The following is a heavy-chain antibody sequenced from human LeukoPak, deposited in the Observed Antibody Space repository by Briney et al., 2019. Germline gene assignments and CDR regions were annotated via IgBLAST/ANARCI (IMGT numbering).Heavy chain of an antibody. D-gene: IGHD3-22*01. V-gene: IGHV4-59*01. CDR3: ARGGDSSGYLNHYYYGMDV. CDR2: IHYSGNT. CDR1: GGSIRNYY. J-gene: IGHJ6*02. Sequence: KTSETLSLTCIVSGGSIRNYYWNWIRQSPGKGLEWIGFIHYSGNTHYRPTLRSRVTMSVDTSKNQFSLKLTAVTAADTAVHYCARGGDSSGYLNHYYYGMDVWGQGTTVTVSS.